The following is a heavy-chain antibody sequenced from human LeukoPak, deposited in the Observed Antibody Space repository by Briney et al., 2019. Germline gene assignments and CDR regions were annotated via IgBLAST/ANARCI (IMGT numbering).Heavy chain of an antibody. CDR1: GFTFSSYA. Sequence: PGGSLRLSCAASGFTFSSYAMSWVRQAPGKGLEWVSAISGSGGSTYYADSVKGRFTISRDNSKNTLYLQMNSLRAGDTAVYYCAKGNYDFWSGYYIFDYWGQGTLVTVSS. D-gene: IGHD3-3*01. V-gene: IGHV3-23*01. J-gene: IGHJ4*02. CDR3: AKGNYDFWSGYYIFDY. CDR2: ISGSGGST.